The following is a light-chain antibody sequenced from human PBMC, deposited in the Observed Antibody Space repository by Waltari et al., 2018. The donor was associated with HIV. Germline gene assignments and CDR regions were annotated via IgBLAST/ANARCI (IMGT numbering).Light chain of an antibody. V-gene: IGKV1-39*01. CDR3: QQCYSNFRT. Sequence: DIQMTQSPSSLSASVGDRVTITCRASQSISNYLNWYQHKPGKAPKLLIYAASSLQSGVPSRFSGSGSGADFSLTISILQPEDFATYYCQQCYSNFRTFGQGTKVETK. J-gene: IGKJ1*01. CDR1: QSISNY. CDR2: AAS.